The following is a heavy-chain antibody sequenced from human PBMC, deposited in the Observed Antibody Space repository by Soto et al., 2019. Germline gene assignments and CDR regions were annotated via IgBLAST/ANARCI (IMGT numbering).Heavy chain of an antibody. D-gene: IGHD4-17*01. J-gene: IGHJ4*02. CDR3: ARDTVEGNYFDY. CDR2: IYHSGST. Sequence: WETLSLTCAVSGGSISSSNWWSWVRQPPGKGLEWIGEIYHSGSTNYNPSLKSRVTISVDKSKNQFSLKLSSVTAADTAVYYCARDTVEGNYFDYWGQGTLVTVSS. V-gene: IGHV4-4*02. CDR1: GGSISSSNW.